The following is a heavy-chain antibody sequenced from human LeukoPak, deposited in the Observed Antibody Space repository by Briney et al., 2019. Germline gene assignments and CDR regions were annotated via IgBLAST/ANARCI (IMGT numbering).Heavy chain of an antibody. J-gene: IGHJ3*02. D-gene: IGHD3-22*01. V-gene: IGHV3-23*01. CDR3: AKDRVGYYYDSSGYPDAFDI. Sequence: PGGSLRLSCAASGFTFNSYAMSWVRQAPGKGLEWVSAISGSGGSTYYADSVKGRFTISRDNSKNTLYLQMNSLRAEDTAVYYCAKDRVGYYYDSSGYPDAFDIWGQGTMVTVSS. CDR1: GFTFNSYA. CDR2: ISGSGGST.